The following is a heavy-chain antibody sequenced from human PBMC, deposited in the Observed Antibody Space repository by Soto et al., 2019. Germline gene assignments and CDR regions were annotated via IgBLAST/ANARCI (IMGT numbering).Heavy chain of an antibody. CDR3: ARDKTSIAAAGKGWFDP. CDR1: GGTSSSYA. V-gene: IGHV1-69*12. Sequence: QVQLVQSGAEVKKPGSSVKVSCKASGGTSSSYAISWVRQAPGQGLEWMGGSIPIFGTANYAKKFQGRVTITADESTSTAYVELSSLRSEDTAVYYCARDKTSIAAAGKGWFDPWGQGTLVTVSS. CDR2: SIPIFGTA. D-gene: IGHD6-13*01. J-gene: IGHJ5*02.